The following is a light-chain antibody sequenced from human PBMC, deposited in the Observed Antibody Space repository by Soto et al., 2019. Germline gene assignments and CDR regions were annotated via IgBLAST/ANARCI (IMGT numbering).Light chain of an antibody. V-gene: IGLV1-44*01. J-gene: IGLJ1*01. CDR1: ISNIGTNS. CDR2: IDN. CDR3: AAWDDSLNGPL. Sequence: QSVLTQPPSASGTPGQRVTISCSGNISNIGTNSVHWYQHLPGTAPKLLTYIDNQRPSGVPDRLSGSKSGTSASLAISGLQSEDEADYYCAAWDDSLNGPLFGTGTKLTVL.